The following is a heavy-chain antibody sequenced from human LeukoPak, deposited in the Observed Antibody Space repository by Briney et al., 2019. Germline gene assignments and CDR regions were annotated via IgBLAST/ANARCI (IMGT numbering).Heavy chain of an antibody. V-gene: IGHV3-11*01. D-gene: IGHD6-19*01. CDR2: ISSSCSTI. CDR1: GFTFSDYY. J-gene: IGHJ3*02. Sequence: GGSLRLSCAASGFTFSDYYMSWIRQAPGKGLEWVSYISSSCSTIYYADSVKGRFTISRDNAKNSLYLQMNSLRAEDTDVYYCARGLIAVAGIDAFDIWGQGTMVTVSS. CDR3: ARGLIAVAGIDAFDI.